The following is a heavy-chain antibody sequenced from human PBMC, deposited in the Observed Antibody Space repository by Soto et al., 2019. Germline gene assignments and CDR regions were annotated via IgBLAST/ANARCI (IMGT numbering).Heavy chain of an antibody. D-gene: IGHD3-22*01. CDR3: AKDAPYYYDSSGYYGPFDY. J-gene: IGHJ4*02. CDR1: GFTFSSYG. CDR2: ISYDGSNK. V-gene: IGHV3-30*18. Sequence: GGSLRLSCAASGFTFSSYGIHWVRQAPGKGLEWVALISYDGSNKYYADSVKGRFTISRDNSKNTLYLQMNSLRAEDTTMYYCAKDAPYYYDSSGYYGPFDYWGQGTLVTVSS.